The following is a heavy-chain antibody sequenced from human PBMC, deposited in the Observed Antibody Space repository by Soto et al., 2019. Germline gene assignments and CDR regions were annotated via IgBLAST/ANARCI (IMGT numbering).Heavy chain of an antibody. CDR2: ISGSGGST. CDR3: AKDKAVTAISFWVLHPYYMDV. Sequence: LRLSCAASGFTFSSYAMSWVRQAPGKGLEWVSAISGSGGSTYYADSVKGRFTISRDNSKNTLYLQMNSLRAEDTAVYYCAKDKAVTAISFWVLHPYYMDVWGKGTTVTVSS. CDR1: GFTFSSYA. J-gene: IGHJ6*03. V-gene: IGHV3-23*01. D-gene: IGHD3-3*01.